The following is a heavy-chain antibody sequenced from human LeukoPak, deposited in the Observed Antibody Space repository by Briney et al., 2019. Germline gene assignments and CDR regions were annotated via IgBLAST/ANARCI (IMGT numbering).Heavy chain of an antibody. Sequence: GGSLRLSCAASGFTFSSYGMSWVRQAPGKGLEWVSGISSSGGSTYYADSVKGRFTISRDNSKNTLYLQMNSLRAEDTAVYYCAKAPYSSGWASGYFDYWGQGTLVTVSS. D-gene: IGHD6-19*01. V-gene: IGHV3-23*01. CDR1: GFTFSSYG. CDR3: AKAPYSSGWASGYFDY. J-gene: IGHJ4*02. CDR2: ISSSGGST.